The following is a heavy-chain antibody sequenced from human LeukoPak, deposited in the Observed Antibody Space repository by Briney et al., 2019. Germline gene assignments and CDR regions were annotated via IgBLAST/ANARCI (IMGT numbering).Heavy chain of an antibody. Sequence: NSSETLSLTCTVSGGSISSYYWSWIRLPPGKGLEWIGYIYYTGATYYNPPLKSRVTISLDTSKNQFSLKLSSVTTADAAVYYCARAGYSYGTGYYFDYWGQGALVTVSS. CDR2: IYYTGAT. J-gene: IGHJ4*02. D-gene: IGHD5-18*01. V-gene: IGHV4-59*01. CDR3: ARAGYSYGTGYYFDY. CDR1: GGSISSYY.